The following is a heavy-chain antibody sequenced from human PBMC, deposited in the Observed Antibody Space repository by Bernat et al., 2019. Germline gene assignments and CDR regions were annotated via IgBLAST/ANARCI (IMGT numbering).Heavy chain of an antibody. CDR1: GFIFSNYW. D-gene: IGHD2-15*01. CDR3: ARAVAENWFDP. Sequence: EVQLVESGGGLVQPGGSLRLSCAASGFIFSNYWMSWVRQAPGKGLEWVANIKPDGTEKYYMESVKGRFTITRDNAKNSVYLQMNSLRADDTAVYYCARAVAENWFDPWGQGTLVTVSS. CDR2: IKPDGTEK. J-gene: IGHJ5*02. V-gene: IGHV3-7*03.